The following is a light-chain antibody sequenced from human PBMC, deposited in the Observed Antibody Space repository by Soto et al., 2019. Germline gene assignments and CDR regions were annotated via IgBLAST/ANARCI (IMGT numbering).Light chain of an antibody. CDR1: SSDIGSYDL. J-gene: IGLJ2*01. CDR2: EVN. V-gene: IGLV2-23*02. CDR3: CSYTSSNTLV. Sequence: QSALTQPASVSGSPGQSITISCTGASSDIGSYDLVSWYQQNPGKTPRLIIYEVNKRPWGVSNRFSGSKSGNTASLTISGLQAEDEADYYCCSYTSSNTLVFGGGTKRTVL.